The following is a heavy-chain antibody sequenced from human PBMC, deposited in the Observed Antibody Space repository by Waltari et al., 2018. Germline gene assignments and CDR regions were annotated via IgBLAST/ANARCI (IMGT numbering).Heavy chain of an antibody. CDR2: IIPLIAVV. J-gene: IGHJ4*01. Sequence: QVQLVQSGAEVKKPGSSVKVSCKASGGTFSTSNTGWVRQAPGQGLEWVGGIIPLIAVVNYAQKFQGRVTITADQSTGTAYMEMGSLTSADTAVYYCVRENTGDPPYYFDYWGQGTLVTVSS. D-gene: IGHD7-27*01. CDR3: VRENTGDPPYYFDY. CDR1: GGTFSTSN. V-gene: IGHV1-69*10.